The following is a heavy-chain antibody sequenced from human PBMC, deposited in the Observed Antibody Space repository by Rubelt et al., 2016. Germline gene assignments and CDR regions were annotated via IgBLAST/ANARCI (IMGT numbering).Heavy chain of an antibody. CDR3: ARELFPPKRYSSSIK. Sequence: QVQLVQSGAEVKKPGASVKVSCKTSGYTFTTYGISWVRQAPGQGLEWMGWISPYNGNTNYVQKLQGRVTMTRDTSISTAYRELGRLRSDDTAVYYCARELFPPKRYSSSIKWGQGTLVTVSS. CDR1: GYTFTTYG. J-gene: IGHJ4*02. V-gene: IGHV1-18*01. CDR2: ISPYNGNT. D-gene: IGHD6-6*01.